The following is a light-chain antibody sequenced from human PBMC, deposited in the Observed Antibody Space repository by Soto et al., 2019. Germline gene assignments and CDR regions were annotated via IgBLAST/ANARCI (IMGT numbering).Light chain of an antibody. V-gene: IGKV1-27*01. J-gene: IGKJ4*01. CDR1: QGISNY. CDR2: AAS. Sequence: DIQMTQSPSSLSASVGDRVTITCRASQGISNYLAWYQQKPGKVPKLLIYAASTLQSGVPSRFSGSGSGTEFTFTNRSLEAEGVSTFFLQKLYRGPFTFGGGTKVEIK. CDR3: QKLYRGPFT.